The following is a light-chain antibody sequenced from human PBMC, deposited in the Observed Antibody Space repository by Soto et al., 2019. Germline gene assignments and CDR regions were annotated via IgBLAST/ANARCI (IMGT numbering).Light chain of an antibody. CDR1: SSNIGGNS. Sequence: QSVLTQPPSVSAAPGQKVTISCSGSSSNIGGNSVSWYQQLPGTAPKLLIYDDNKRPSGIPDRFSGSKSGTSATLGITGFQTGDEADYYCGSWDSSLSAYVFVTGIKV. CDR2: DDN. V-gene: IGLV1-51*01. J-gene: IGLJ1*01. CDR3: GSWDSSLSAYV.